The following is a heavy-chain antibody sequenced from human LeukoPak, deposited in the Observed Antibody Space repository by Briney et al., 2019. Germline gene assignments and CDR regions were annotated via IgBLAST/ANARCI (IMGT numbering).Heavy chain of an antibody. CDR2: INHSGST. CDR3: ATAPRRIVATPGHWFDP. V-gene: IGHV4-34*01. Sequence: PSETLSPTCAVYGVSFSGYYWSWIRQPPGKGLEWIGEINHSGSTNYNPSLKSRVTIAVDTSKNQSSLTLSSVTAADTAVYYRATAPRRIVATPGHWFDPWGQGTLVTVSS. J-gene: IGHJ5*02. CDR1: GVSFSGYY. D-gene: IGHD5-12*01.